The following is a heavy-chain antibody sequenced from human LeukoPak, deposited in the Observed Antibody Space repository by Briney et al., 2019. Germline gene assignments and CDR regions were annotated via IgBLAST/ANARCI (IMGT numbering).Heavy chain of an antibody. J-gene: IGHJ3*02. CDR3: AKGGLGLRYFDWPPDAFDI. CDR1: GFTVSSNY. Sequence: PGGSLRLSCAASGFTVSSNYMSWVRQAPGKGLEWVSAISGSGGSTYYADSVKGRFTISRDNSKNTLYLQMNSLRAEDTAVYYCAKGGLGLRYFDWPPDAFDIWGQGTMVTVSS. V-gene: IGHV3-23*01. CDR2: ISGSGGST. D-gene: IGHD3-9*01.